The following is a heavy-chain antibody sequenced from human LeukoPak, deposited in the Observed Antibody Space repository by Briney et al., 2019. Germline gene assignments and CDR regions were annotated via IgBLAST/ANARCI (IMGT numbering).Heavy chain of an antibody. CDR2: ISSSSSYI. Sequence: GGSLRLYCAASGFTFSSYAMSWVRQAPGKGLEWVSSISSSSSYIYYADSVKGRFTISRDNAKNSLYLQMNSLRAEDTAVYYCAREGSGSYNYWGQGTLVTVSS. J-gene: IGHJ4*02. D-gene: IGHD3-10*01. CDR3: AREGSGSYNY. V-gene: IGHV3-21*01. CDR1: GFTFSSYA.